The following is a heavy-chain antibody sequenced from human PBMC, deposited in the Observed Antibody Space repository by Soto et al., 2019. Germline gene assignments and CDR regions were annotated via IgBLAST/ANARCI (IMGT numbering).Heavy chain of an antibody. CDR1: GFTFSSYS. J-gene: IGHJ4*02. CDR3: ARGPPFYDSSGYYYDTDY. Sequence: GGSLRLSCAASGFTFSSYSMNWVRQAPGKGLEWVSSISSSSSYIYYADSVKGRFTISRDNAKNSLYLQMNSLRAEDTAVYYCARGPPFYDSSGYYYDTDYWGQGTLVTVSS. D-gene: IGHD3-22*01. CDR2: ISSSSSYI. V-gene: IGHV3-21*01.